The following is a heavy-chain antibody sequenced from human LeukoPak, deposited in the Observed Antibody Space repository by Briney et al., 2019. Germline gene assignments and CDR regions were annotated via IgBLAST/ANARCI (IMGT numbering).Heavy chain of an antibody. J-gene: IGHJ4*02. Sequence: PSETLSLTCTVSGGSISSSSYYWGWIRQPPGKGLEWIGSIYYSGSTYYNPSLKSRVTISVDTSKNQFSLKLSSVTAADTAVYYCALTMVRGVDWGQGTLVTVSS. CDR3: ALTMVRGVD. CDR2: IYYSGST. CDR1: GGSISSSSYY. D-gene: IGHD3-10*01. V-gene: IGHV4-39*01.